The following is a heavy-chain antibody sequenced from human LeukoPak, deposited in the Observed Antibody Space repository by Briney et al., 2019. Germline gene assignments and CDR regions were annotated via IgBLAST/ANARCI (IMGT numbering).Heavy chain of an antibody. CDR3: ASLGGSLRGY. CDR1: GFNVTSSS. Sequence: GGSLRLSCAASGFNVTSSSMTWVRQAPGRGLEWVSFIYSGGSTYYADSVKGRFTISRDNSKKTLYLQMNSLRAEDTAVYYCASLGGSLRGYWGQGTLVTVSS. V-gene: IGHV3-66*01. CDR2: IYSGGST. J-gene: IGHJ4*02. D-gene: IGHD3-16*01.